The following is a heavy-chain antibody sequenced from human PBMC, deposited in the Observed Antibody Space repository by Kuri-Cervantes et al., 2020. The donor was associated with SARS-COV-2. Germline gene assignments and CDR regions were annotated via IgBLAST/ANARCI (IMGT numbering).Heavy chain of an antibody. CDR2: ISYGGSNK. CDR3: ARDPIRQYQLLDINWFDP. J-gene: IGHJ5*02. D-gene: IGHD2-2*01. CDR1: GFTFSSYA. Sequence: GESLKISCAASGFTFSSYAMHWVRQAPGKELEWVAVISYGGSNKYYADSVKGRFTISRDNSKNTLYLQMNSLRAEDTAVYYCARDPIRQYQLLDINWFDPWGQGTLVTVSS. V-gene: IGHV3-30*04.